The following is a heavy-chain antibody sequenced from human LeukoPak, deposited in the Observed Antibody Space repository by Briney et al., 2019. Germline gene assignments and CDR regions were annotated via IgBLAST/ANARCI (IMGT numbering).Heavy chain of an antibody. V-gene: IGHV3-21*01. CDR3: ARVLLDTIIGPFGY. Sequence: PGGSLRLSCAASGFTFSSYTMNWVRQAPGKGLEWVSSISSSSSYIYYADSVKGRFTISRDNAKNSLYLQMNSLRAEDTAVYYCARVLLDTIIGPFGYWGQGTLVTVSS. D-gene: IGHD3-22*01. CDR2: ISSSSSYI. CDR1: GFTFSSYT. J-gene: IGHJ4*02.